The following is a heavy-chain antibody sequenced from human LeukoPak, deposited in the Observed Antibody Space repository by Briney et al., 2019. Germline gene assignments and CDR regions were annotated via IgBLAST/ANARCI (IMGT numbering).Heavy chain of an antibody. Sequence: GRSLRLSCAASGFTFSSYAMHWVRQAPGKGLEWVAVISYDGSNKYYADSVKGRFTISRDNSKNTLYLQMNSLRAEDTAVYYCARGPVLYSSSQVKFDYWGQGTLVTVSS. V-gene: IGHV3-30-3*01. D-gene: IGHD6-13*01. CDR2: ISYDGSNK. CDR3: ARGPVLYSSSQVKFDY. J-gene: IGHJ4*02. CDR1: GFTFSSYA.